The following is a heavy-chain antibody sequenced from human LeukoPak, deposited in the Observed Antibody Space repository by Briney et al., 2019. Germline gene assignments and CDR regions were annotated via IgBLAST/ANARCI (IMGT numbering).Heavy chain of an antibody. V-gene: IGHV3-74*01. D-gene: IGHD4-11*01. CDR2: INSDGSTT. CDR3: AMTTQDY. CDR1: GFTFSSYW. Sequence: PGGSLSLSCAASGFTFSSYWMHWLRQAPGKGLVWVSRINSDGSTTSYADSVKGRFTIYRDNAKNTLYLEMNGLRAEDTAVYYCAMTTQDYWGQGTLVTVSS. J-gene: IGHJ4*02.